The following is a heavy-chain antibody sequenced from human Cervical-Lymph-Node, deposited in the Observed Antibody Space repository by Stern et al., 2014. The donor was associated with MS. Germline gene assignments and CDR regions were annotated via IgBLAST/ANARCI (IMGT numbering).Heavy chain of an antibody. CDR1: GGTFTSYA. J-gene: IGHJ2*01. Sequence: LVQSGAELKTPGSSVRISCKASGGTFTSYAINWVRQAPGQGPEWMGGIIPMFGTINYAQNFQGRVTISADESTGTAYMELTGLTSEDTAVFYCARDGRGNFFYFDLWGRGTLVTVSS. V-gene: IGHV1-69*01. CDR3: ARDGRGNFFYFDL. CDR2: IIPMFGTI. D-gene: IGHD4-23*01.